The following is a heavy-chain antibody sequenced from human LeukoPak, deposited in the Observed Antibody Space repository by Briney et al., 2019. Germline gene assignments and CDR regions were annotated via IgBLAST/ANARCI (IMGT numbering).Heavy chain of an antibody. CDR2: ITTNGGST. V-gene: IGHV3-64*01. D-gene: IGHD1-26*01. CDR3: ASRSSGSYNY. Sequence: GGSLRLSYAASGFTFGSYGMHWVRQAPGKGLEYVSAITTNGGSTYYANSVKGRFTISRDNSKNTLFLQMGSLRAEDMAVYYCASRSSGSYNYWGQGTLVTVSS. J-gene: IGHJ4*02. CDR1: GFTFGSYG.